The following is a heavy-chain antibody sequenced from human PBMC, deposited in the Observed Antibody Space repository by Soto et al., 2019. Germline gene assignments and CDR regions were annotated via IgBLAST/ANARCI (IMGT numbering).Heavy chain of an antibody. CDR2: IHQSGSP. Sequence: SETLSLTCAVYGGSFSGYYWGWIRQPPGKGLEWIGSIHQSGSPYYNPSLKSRLTISIDKSKKQFSLRLSSVTAADTAVYYCARGAPRGIIHDFDSWGQGSLVTVSS. D-gene: IGHD3-10*01. J-gene: IGHJ4*02. CDR1: GGSFSGYY. CDR3: ARGAPRGIIHDFDS. V-gene: IGHV4-34*01.